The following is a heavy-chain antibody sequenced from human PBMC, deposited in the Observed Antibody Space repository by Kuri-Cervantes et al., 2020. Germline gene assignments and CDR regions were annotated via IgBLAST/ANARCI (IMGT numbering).Heavy chain of an antibody. J-gene: IGHJ4*02. D-gene: IGHD3-16*02. Sequence: ASVKVSCKASGYTFTSYGISWVRQAPGQGLEWMGWISAYNGNTNYAQKLQGRVTMTTDTSTSTAYMELRSLRSDDTAVYYCARAGSVMITFGGVVAYRFDCWGQGTLVTVSS. CDR1: GYTFTSYG. V-gene: IGHV1-18*01. CDR2: ISAYNGNT. CDR3: ARAGSVMITFGGVVAYRFDC.